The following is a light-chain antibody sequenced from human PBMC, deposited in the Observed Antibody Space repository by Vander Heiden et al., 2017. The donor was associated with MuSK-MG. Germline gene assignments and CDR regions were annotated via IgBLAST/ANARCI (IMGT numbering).Light chain of an antibody. CDR2: GAS. Sequence: EIVLTQSPGTLSFSPGERATLSCRASQSVSSTYLAWYQQKPGQAPRLLIYGASTRATGIPDRFSGSESGTDFTLTISRLEPEDFAVYYCQQDGSSPYTFGQGTKMEIK. V-gene: IGKV3-20*01. CDR1: QSVSSTY. CDR3: QQDGSSPYT. J-gene: IGKJ2*01.